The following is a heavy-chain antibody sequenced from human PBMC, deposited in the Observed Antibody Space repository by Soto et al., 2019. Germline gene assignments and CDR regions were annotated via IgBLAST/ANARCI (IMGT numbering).Heavy chain of an antibody. V-gene: IGHV3-33*03. D-gene: IGHD3-16*01. J-gene: IGHJ4*02. CDR1: GFALSDYG. Sequence: QVQVVESGGGMVQAGTSLTLSCAVSGFALSDYGMHWVRLPRGRGLEWVSVIGYTGKCDYYADSVKGRFTVSRDTSKNTVFLHMNRLRAEDTAVYYCGKAGETRDNAGYFDHWGQGTLVTVSS. CDR3: GKAGETRDNAGYFDH. CDR2: IGYTGKCD.